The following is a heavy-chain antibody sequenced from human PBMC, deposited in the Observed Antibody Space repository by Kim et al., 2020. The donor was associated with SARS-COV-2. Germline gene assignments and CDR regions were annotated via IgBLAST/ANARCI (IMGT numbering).Heavy chain of an antibody. CDR3: ARGSWRHPLLNYFDY. D-gene: IGHD6-25*01. CDR2: ISYDGSNK. V-gene: IGHV3-30*04. J-gene: IGHJ4*02. CDR1: GFIFSSYA. Sequence: GGSLRLSCAASGFIFSSYAMHWVRQAPGKGLEWVAVISYDGSNKYYADSVKGRFTISRDNSRNTLYLQMNSLRAEDTAVYYCARGSWRHPLLNYFDYWGQGNLVTVSS.